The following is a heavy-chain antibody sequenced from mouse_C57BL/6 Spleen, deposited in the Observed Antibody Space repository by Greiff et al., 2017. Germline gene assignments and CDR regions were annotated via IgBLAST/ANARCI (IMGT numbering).Heavy chain of an antibody. V-gene: IGHV1-9*01. CDR1: GYTFTGYW. CDR2: ILPGSGST. D-gene: IGHD1-1*01. J-gene: IGHJ1*03. CDR3: ARWGYYYGSSPYWYFDV. Sequence: QVQLQQSGAELMKPGASVKLSCKATGYTFTGYWIEWVKQRPGHGLEWIGEILPGSGSTNYNEKFKGKATFTADTSSNTAYMQLSSLTTEDSAIYYCARWGYYYGSSPYWYFDVWGTGTTVTVSS.